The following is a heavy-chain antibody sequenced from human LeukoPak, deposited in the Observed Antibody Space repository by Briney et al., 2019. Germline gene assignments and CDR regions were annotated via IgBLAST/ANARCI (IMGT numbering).Heavy chain of an antibody. Sequence: GGSLRLSCAASGFTFSNYWMTWVRQAPGKGLEWVANIKKDGSEKNYVDSVKGRFTISRDNAKNSLYLQMNSLRAEDTAVYYCAKGASDGHPSTYYYGSGSYSDYWGQGTLVTVSS. CDR3: AKGASDGHPSTYYYGSGSYSDY. V-gene: IGHV3-7*01. CDR2: IKKDGSEK. CDR1: GFTFSNYW. J-gene: IGHJ4*02. D-gene: IGHD3-10*01.